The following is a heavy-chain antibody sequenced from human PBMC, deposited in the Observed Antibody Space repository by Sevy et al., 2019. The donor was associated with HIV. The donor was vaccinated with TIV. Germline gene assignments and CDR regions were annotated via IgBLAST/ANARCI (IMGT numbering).Heavy chain of an antibody. V-gene: IGHV5-51*01. D-gene: IGHD3-22*01. CDR3: ARNYYDSSGHYWPFDY. CDR2: IYPGDSDT. J-gene: IGHJ4*02. CDR1: GYSFTSYW. Sequence: GESLKISCKGSGYSFTSYWIGWVRQMPGKGLEWMGIIYPGDSDTRYSPSFQGQVTISADKSINTAYLQWSSLKASDTAMYYCARNYYDSSGHYWPFDYWGQGTLVTVSS.